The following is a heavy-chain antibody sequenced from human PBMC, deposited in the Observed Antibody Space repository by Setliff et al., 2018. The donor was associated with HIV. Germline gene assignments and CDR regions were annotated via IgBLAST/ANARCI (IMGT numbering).Heavy chain of an antibody. Sequence: SETLSLTCVVYGGSFSGYYLSWVRQPPGKGLEWIGEISHSGTTTYSPSLESRVSISPDTSKNQFSLKLTSVSAADTAVYYCARRFRHCRNTSCYKGLDFWSQGTLVTVSS. CDR1: GGSFSGYY. J-gene: IGHJ4*02. D-gene: IGHD2-2*02. CDR2: ISHSGTT. V-gene: IGHV4-34*01. CDR3: ARRFRHCRNTSCYKGLDF.